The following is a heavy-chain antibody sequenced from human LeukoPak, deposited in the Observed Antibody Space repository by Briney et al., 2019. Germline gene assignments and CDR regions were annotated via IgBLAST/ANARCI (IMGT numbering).Heavy chain of an antibody. CDR3: AKLSTMIVVAALGY. J-gene: IGHJ4*02. D-gene: IGHD3-22*01. CDR1: GFTFSSYA. V-gene: IGHV3-23*01. Sequence: GGSLRLSCAASGFTFSSYAMSWVRQAPGKGLEWVSAISGSGGSTYYADSVKGRFTISRDNSKNTLYLQMNSLRAEDTAVYYCAKLSTMIVVAALGYWGQGTLVTVSS. CDR2: ISGSGGST.